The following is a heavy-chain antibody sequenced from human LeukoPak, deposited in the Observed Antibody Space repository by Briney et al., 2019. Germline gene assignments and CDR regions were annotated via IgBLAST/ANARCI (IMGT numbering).Heavy chain of an antibody. CDR3: ARDPSAYCSGGSCYSEYYFDY. V-gene: IGHV1-2*02. Sequence: ASVKVPCKASGYRFSSYGISWVRQAPGQGLEWMGWINPNSGGTNYAQKFQGRVTMTRDTSISTAYMELSRLRSDDTAVYYCARDPSAYCSGGSCYSEYYFDYWGQGTLVTVSS. CDR2: INPNSGGT. J-gene: IGHJ4*02. CDR1: GYRFSSYG. D-gene: IGHD2-15*01.